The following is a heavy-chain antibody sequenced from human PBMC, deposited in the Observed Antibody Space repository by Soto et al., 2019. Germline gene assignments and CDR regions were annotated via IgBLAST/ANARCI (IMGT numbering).Heavy chain of an antibody. Sequence: ASVKVSCKASGYTFTGYYMHWVRQAPGQGLEWMGWINPNSGGTNYAQKFQGWVTMTRDTSTSTAYMELSRLRSDDTAVYYCARYQAISPPWSVGATETYFDYWGQGTLVTVSS. CDR3: ARYQAISPPWSVGATETYFDY. CDR1: GYTFTGYY. D-gene: IGHD1-26*01. CDR2: INPNSGGT. J-gene: IGHJ4*02. V-gene: IGHV1-2*04.